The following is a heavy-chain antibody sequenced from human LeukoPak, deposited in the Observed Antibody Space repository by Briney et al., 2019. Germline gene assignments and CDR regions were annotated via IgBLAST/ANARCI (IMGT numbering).Heavy chain of an antibody. CDR1: GCTFSSYS. J-gene: IGHJ6*03. Sequence: GGSLRLSCAASGCTFSSYSMNWVRQAPGKGLEWVSSISSSSSYIYYADSVEGRFTISRDNAKNSLYLQMNSLRAEDTAVYYCARDADGAYSYALHYYYYMDVWGKGTTVTVSS. CDR3: ARDADGAYSYALHYYYYMDV. V-gene: IGHV3-21*04. CDR2: ISSSSSYI. D-gene: IGHD5-18*01.